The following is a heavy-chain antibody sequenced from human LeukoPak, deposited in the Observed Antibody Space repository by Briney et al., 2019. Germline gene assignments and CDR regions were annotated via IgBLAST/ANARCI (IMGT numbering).Heavy chain of an antibody. V-gene: IGHV4-38-2*01. CDR2: IYHSGST. CDR1: GYSISSGYY. D-gene: IGHD3-22*01. CDR3: ARQGAVVVITTSFDY. Sequence: SETLSLTCAVSGYSISSGYYWGWIRQPPGKGLEWIGSIYHSGSTYYNPSLNSRVTISVDTSKNQFSLKLSSVTAADTAVYYCARQGAVVVITTSFDYWGQGTLVTVSS. J-gene: IGHJ4*02.